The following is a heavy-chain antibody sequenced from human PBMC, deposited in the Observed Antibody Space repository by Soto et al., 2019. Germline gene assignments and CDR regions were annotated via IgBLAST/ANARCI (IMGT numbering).Heavy chain of an antibody. CDR1: GFSFSDAW. J-gene: IGHJ4*02. V-gene: IGHV3-15*01. CDR2: VKTTSERGTT. CDR3: TTAGTRVGYTGSY. D-gene: IGHD1-26*01. Sequence: GGSLRLSCEASGFSFSDAWMSWVRQIPGRGLEWVGRVKTTSERGTTDYAAPVMGRFTVSRDDSKNTLYLQMDALRAEDTAVYYCTTAGTRVGYTGSYWGQGTQVTVSS.